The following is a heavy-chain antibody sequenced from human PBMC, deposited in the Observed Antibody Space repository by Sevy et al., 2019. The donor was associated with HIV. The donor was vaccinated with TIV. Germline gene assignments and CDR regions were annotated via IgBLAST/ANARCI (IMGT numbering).Heavy chain of an antibody. CDR3: ASDRKLELRDYYYGMDV. Sequence: GGSLRLSCVASGFTFSGYTMNWVRQAPGEGLAWLSYISSSGDTIYYADSVKGRFTISRDNAKNSVFLQMNNLRDEDTAVYYCASDRKLELRDYYYGMDVWGQGTTVTVSS. CDR2: ISSSGDTI. J-gene: IGHJ6*02. CDR1: GFTFSGYT. D-gene: IGHD1-7*01. V-gene: IGHV3-48*02.